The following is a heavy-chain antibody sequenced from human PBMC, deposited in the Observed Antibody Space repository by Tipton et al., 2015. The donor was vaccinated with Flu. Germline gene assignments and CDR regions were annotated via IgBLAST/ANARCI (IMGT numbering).Heavy chain of an antibody. Sequence: TLSLTCTVSGDSISTTIYYWGWFRQPPGTGLEWIGRIYYIGTTYYTPSHKSRVTISVDSSKNEFSLTLASLTAADTAVYYCARNLWNDRRAYYYYGVDVWGPGTTVTVSS. D-gene: IGHD1-1*01. CDR3: ARNLWNDRRAYYYYGVDV. CDR2: IYYIGTT. J-gene: IGHJ6*02. CDR1: GDSISTTIYY. V-gene: IGHV4-39*07.